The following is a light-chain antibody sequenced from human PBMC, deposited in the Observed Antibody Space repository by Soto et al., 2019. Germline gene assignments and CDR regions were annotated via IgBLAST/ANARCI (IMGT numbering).Light chain of an antibody. CDR1: QSVSSSY. CDR2: GAS. V-gene: IGKV3-20*01. CDR3: QQYGRLPLT. Sequence: EIVLTQSPGTLSLSPGEGVTLSCRASQSVSSSYLAWYQQKPGQAPRLLIYGASSGATGIPDRFSGSGSGTDFTLTISRLEPEDFAVYYCQQYGRLPLTFGGGTKVEIK. J-gene: IGKJ4*01.